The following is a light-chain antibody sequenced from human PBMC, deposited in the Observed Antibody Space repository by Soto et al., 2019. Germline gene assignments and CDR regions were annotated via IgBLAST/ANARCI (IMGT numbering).Light chain of an antibody. V-gene: IGKV1-39*01. Sequence: DMQMSQSPSSLSASVGDSVTITCRASETIIDYLNWYQQQPGEAPKLLIFSASSLHSGVPSRFRASGSATHYTLTISSLHTEDFPTYYCQQNFSAPRTFGQGTKLQAK. CDR1: ETIIDY. CDR3: QQNFSAPRT. CDR2: SAS. J-gene: IGKJ2*01.